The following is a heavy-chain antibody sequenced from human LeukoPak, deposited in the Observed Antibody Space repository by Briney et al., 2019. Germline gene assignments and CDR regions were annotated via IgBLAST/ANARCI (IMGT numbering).Heavy chain of an antibody. CDR3: ARSGSGSHTYYYYGMDV. Sequence: PSETLSLTCAVSGGSFSGYYWNWIRQPPGKGLEWIWEINHSGSTNYNPPLKSRVNISVDTSKNQFSLKLSSVTAADTAVYYCARSGSGSHTYYYYGMDVWRQGTTVTVCS. CDR1: GGSFSGYY. V-gene: IGHV4-34*01. CDR2: INHSGST. D-gene: IGHD3-10*01. J-gene: IGHJ6*02.